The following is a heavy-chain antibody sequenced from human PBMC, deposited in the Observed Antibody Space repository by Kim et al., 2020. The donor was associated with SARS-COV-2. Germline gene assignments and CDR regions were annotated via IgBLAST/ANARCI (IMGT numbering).Heavy chain of an antibody. CDR2: ITNSGSTI. CDR3: ARGGVRAVAGAVY. J-gene: IGHJ4*02. CDR1: GFTFSDYY. Sequence: GGSLRLSCAASGFTFSDYYMSWIRQAPGKGLEWVSYITNSGSTIYHADSVKGRFTISRDNAKNSLYLQMNSLRAEDTAVYYCARGGVRAVAGAVYWGQGTLVTVSS. V-gene: IGHV3-11*01. D-gene: IGHD6-19*01.